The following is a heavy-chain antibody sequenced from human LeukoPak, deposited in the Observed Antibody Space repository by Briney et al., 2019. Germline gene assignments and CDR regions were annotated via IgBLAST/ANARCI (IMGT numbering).Heavy chain of an antibody. Sequence: SETLSLTCAVFGGSFDGYYWTWIRQSPEKGLEWIGEIVYSGSTNYNPSLKSRVTISVDTSKNQFSLKLSSVTPEDTAVYYCAGDVYSSGHYYFDYWGQGTLVTVSS. CDR3: AGDVYSSGHYYFDY. J-gene: IGHJ4*02. CDR2: IVYSGST. V-gene: IGHV4-34*12. CDR1: GGSFDGYY. D-gene: IGHD3-22*01.